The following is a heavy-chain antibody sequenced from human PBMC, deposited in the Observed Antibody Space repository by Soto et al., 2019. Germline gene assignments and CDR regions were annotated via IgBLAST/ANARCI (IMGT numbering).Heavy chain of an antibody. J-gene: IGHJ4*02. CDR2: IGDNNDIT. CDR3: AKGFVSFGYFDY. CDR1: GFTFSSFA. V-gene: IGHV3-23*01. D-gene: IGHD3-16*01. Sequence: SGGSLRLSCAASGFTFSSFARSWVRQAPGKGLEWVSAIGDNNDITSYADSVKGRLTISRDNSKNTLYLHMNSLGAEDTAVYYCAKGFVSFGYFDYWGQGTPVTVYS.